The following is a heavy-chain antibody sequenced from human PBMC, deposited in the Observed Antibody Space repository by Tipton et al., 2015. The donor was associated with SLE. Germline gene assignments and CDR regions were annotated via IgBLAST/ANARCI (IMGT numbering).Heavy chain of an antibody. CDR3: ARVGRGDVFAFDI. J-gene: IGHJ3*02. CDR1: GGSISSGTYY. V-gene: IGHV4-39*07. CDR2: INHSGST. Sequence: TLSLTCTVSGGSISSGTYYWSWIRQPPGKGLEWIGEINHSGSTNYNPSLKSRVTISVDTSKNQFSLKLSSVTAADTAVYYCARVGRGDVFAFDIWGQGTMVTVSS. D-gene: IGHD2-21*02.